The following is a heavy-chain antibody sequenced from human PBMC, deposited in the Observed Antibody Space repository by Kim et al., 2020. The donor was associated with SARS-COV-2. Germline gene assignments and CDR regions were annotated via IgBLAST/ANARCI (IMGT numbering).Heavy chain of an antibody. Sequence: RTYYTPSLKSRVTISVDTSKNQFSLKLSSVTAADTAVYYCASSSGYPFDYWGQGTLVTVSS. CDR2: RT. CDR3: ASSSGYPFDY. V-gene: IGHV4-39*01. D-gene: IGHD3-22*01. J-gene: IGHJ4*02.